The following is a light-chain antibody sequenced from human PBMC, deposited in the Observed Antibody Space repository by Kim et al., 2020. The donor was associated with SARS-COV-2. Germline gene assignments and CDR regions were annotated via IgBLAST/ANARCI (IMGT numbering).Light chain of an antibody. V-gene: IGKV1-39*01. J-gene: IGKJ3*01. CDR3: QQNSNLPLT. Sequence: ASVGYIVPITCLASQSISTYLNWYHQKPGKAPRLLIYAASSLYIGVPSRFSGSGSGTDFTLTISSLQPDDFATYYCQQNSNLPLTFGPGTKVDIK. CDR2: AAS. CDR1: QSISTY.